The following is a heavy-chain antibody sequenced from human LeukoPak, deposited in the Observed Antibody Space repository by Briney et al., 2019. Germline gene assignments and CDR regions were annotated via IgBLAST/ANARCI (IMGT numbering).Heavy chain of an antibody. Sequence: ASVKVSCRASGYTLTGHYIHWVRQAPGQGLEWMGWINPNSGDTNYAQKFQDRVTMTRDTSISTAYMELSRLSSDDTAVYYCALPPCSGGNCYFDYWGQGTLVTVSS. CDR1: GYTLTGHY. CDR3: ALPPCSGGNCYFDY. CDR2: INPNSGDT. V-gene: IGHV1-2*02. D-gene: IGHD2-15*01. J-gene: IGHJ4*02.